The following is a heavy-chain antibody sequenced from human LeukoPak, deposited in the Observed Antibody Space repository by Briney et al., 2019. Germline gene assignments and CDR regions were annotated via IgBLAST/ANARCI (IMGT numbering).Heavy chain of an antibody. V-gene: IGHV4-38-2*02. CDR3: ARQYSDILTGYHRGELYWYFDL. J-gene: IGHJ2*01. CDR1: GYSISSGYY. Sequence: SETLSLTCTVSGYSISSGYYWGWIRQPPGKGLEWIGSIYYSGSTYYNPSLKSRVTISVDTSKNQFSLKLSSVTAADTAVYYCARQYSDILTGYHRGELYWYFDLWGRGTLVTVSS. D-gene: IGHD3-9*01. CDR2: IYYSGST.